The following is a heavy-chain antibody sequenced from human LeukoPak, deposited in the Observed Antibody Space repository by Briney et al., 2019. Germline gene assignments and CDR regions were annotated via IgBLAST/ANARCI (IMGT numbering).Heavy chain of an antibody. V-gene: IGHV3-21*01. CDR1: GFTFSSYS. CDR3: ARSGGIYDYGDYVSAFDI. D-gene: IGHD4-17*01. CDR2: ISTSSSYI. Sequence: GGSLRLSCAAYGFTFSSYSMNWVRQAPGKGLEWVSFISTSSSYIYYADSVKGRFTISRDNAKNSLYLQMNSLRAEDTAVYYCARSGGIYDYGDYVSAFDIWGQGTMVTVSS. J-gene: IGHJ3*02.